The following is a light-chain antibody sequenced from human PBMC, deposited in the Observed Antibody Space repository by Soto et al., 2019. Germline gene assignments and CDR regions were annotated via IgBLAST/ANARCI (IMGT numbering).Light chain of an antibody. Sequence: QSALTQPPSASGSPGQSVTISCTGTNSDVGGYNFVSWYQQYPGKAPKLMIYEVTKRPSGVPDRFSGSKSGNTASLTVSGLQAEDEADYFCTSYAANNNHVFGTGTKVTVL. CDR3: TSYAANNNHV. CDR2: EVT. CDR1: NSDVGGYNF. J-gene: IGLJ1*01. V-gene: IGLV2-8*01.